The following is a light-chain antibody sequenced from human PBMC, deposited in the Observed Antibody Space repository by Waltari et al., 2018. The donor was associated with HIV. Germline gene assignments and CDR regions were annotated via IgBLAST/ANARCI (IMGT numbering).Light chain of an antibody. Sequence: QSVLTQPPSASGTPGQRVTISCSGSRSDIGSYSVYWFQQLPGTAPKRLIYRNNQRPSGVPDRFSGSKSGTSASLAISGLRSEDEADYYCATWDDNLSVVVFGGGTKLTVL. CDR1: RSDIGSYS. V-gene: IGLV1-47*01. J-gene: IGLJ2*01. CDR3: ATWDDNLSVVV. CDR2: RNN.